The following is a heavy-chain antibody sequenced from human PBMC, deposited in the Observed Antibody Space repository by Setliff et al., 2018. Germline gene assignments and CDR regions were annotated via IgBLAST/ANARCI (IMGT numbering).Heavy chain of an antibody. J-gene: IGHJ4*02. CDR2: INHSGST. Sequence: SETLSLTCAVYGGSFSGYYWSWIRQPPGKGLEWIGEINHSGSTNYNPSLKSRVTISVDTSKNQFSLKLSSVTAADTAVYYCARDRSHNYYDSCGYSPEKWGQGTLVTVPQ. V-gene: IGHV4-34*01. CDR3: ARDRSHNYYDSCGYSPEK. D-gene: IGHD3-22*01. CDR1: GGSFSGYY.